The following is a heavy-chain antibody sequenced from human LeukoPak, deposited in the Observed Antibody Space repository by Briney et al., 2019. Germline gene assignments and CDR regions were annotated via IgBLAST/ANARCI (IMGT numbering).Heavy chain of an antibody. V-gene: IGHV5-51*01. CDR2: IYPGDSDT. CDR3: ARLVTIFGVVRGAFDI. D-gene: IGHD3-3*01. Sequence: EESLKISCKGSGYSFTSYWIGCVRQMPGKGLEWMGIIYPGDSDTRYSPSFQGQVTISADKSISTAYLQWSSLKASDTAMYYCARLVTIFGVVRGAFDIWGQGTMVTVSS. CDR1: GYSFTSYW. J-gene: IGHJ3*02.